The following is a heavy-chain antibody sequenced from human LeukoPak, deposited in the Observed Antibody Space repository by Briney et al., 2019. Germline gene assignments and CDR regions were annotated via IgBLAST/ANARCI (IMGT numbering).Heavy chain of an antibody. J-gene: IGHJ3*02. V-gene: IGHV4-59*08. Sequence: PSETLSLTCTVSGVSISGYYWSWIRQSPGKGLVWIGYIYYSGSTNYNPSLKSRVTISIDMSRNQFSLNLSSVTAADTALYYCARHFTYYYDSSGYPRDAFDIWGQGTTVTVSS. D-gene: IGHD3-22*01. CDR2: IYYSGST. CDR1: GVSISGYY. CDR3: ARHFTYYYDSSGYPRDAFDI.